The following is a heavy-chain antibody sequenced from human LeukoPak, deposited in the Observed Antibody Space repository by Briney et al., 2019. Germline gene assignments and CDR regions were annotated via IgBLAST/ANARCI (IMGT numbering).Heavy chain of an antibody. CDR1: GFTFSSYW. CDR3: ARVPGDCGGDCYSYYYYYMDV. J-gene: IGHJ6*03. V-gene: IGHV3-7*01. D-gene: IGHD2-21*01. Sequence: PGGSLRLSCAASGFTFSSYWMSWVRQAPGKGLEWVANIKQDGSEKYYVDSVKGRFTISRDSAKNSLYLQMNSLRAEDTTVYYCARVPGDCGGDCYSYYYYYMDVWGKGTTVTVSS. CDR2: IKQDGSEK.